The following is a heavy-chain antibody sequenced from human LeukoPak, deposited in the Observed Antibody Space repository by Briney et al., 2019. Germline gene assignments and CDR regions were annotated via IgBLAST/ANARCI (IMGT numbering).Heavy chain of an antibody. J-gene: IGHJ3*02. CDR1: GGSISSGDYY. CDR3: ARDARNIVVVTAQSAAFDI. CDR2: IYYSGST. Sequence: SETLSLTCTVSGGSISSGDYYWSWIRQPPGKGLEWIGYIYYSGSTYYNPSLKSRVTISVDTSKNQFSLKLSSVTAADTAVYYCARDARNIVVVTAQSAAFDIWGQGTMVTVSS. D-gene: IGHD2-21*02. V-gene: IGHV4-30-4*01.